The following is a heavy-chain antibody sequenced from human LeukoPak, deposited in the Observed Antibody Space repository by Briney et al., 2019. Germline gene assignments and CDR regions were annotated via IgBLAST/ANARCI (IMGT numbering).Heavy chain of an antibody. CDR2: IYYGGSN. CDR1: GGSISNSDYF. D-gene: IGHD6-19*01. J-gene: IGHJ4*02. Sequence: PSETLSLTCTVSGGSISNSDYFWGWIRQPPGKGLEWIANIYYGGSNNYNPSLKSRITISVDTSRNQYSLKLNSLTAADTAVYFCARLQAWSGWYLGSWGQGSLVTVSS. CDR3: ARLQAWSGWYLGS. V-gene: IGHV4-39*01.